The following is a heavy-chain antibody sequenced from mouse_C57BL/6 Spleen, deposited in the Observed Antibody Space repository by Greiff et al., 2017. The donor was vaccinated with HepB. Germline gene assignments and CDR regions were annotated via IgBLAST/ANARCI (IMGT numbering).Heavy chain of an antibody. V-gene: IGHV5-12*01. J-gene: IGHJ1*03. D-gene: IGHD1-1*01. CDR2: ISNGGGST. CDR3: ARRGYGSSYEGYFDV. Sequence: EVKLVESGGGLVKPGGSLKLSCAASGFTFSDYYMYWVRQTPEKRLEWVAYISNGGGSTYYPDTVKGRFTISRDNAKNTLYLQMSRLKSEDTAMYYCARRGYGSSYEGYFDVWGTGTTVTVSS. CDR1: GFTFSDYY.